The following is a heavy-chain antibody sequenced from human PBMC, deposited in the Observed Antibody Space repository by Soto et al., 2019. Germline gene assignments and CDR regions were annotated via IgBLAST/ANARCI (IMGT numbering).Heavy chain of an antibody. CDR3: ARDREFSP. CDR2: IKGDGNNT. Sequence: EVQLVESGGGLVQPGGSLRLSCAASGFTFSNYWMHWVRQAPGKGLVWVSRIKGDGNNTIYADSVRGRFTISRDNAKNMLYLQMNSLRVEDTAVYYCARDREFSPWGQGTLVTVSS. V-gene: IGHV3-74*01. J-gene: IGHJ5*02. D-gene: IGHD3-10*01. CDR1: GFTFSNYW.